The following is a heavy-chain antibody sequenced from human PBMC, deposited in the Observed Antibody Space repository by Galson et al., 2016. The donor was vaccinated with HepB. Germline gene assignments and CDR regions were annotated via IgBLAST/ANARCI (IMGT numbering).Heavy chain of an antibody. J-gene: IGHJ4*02. D-gene: IGHD2-15*01. CDR1: GGSISNENW. Sequence: SETLSLTCAVSGGSISNENWRSWIRQTPGKGLEWIAEVYQTGTANLYPSFVGRVTLSVDTSKNQFSLNLTSVTVADTAVYYCAKVGGSRPRYFESWGQGTLVTVGS. V-gene: IGHV4-4*02. CDR2: VYQTGTA. CDR3: AKVGGSRPRYFES.